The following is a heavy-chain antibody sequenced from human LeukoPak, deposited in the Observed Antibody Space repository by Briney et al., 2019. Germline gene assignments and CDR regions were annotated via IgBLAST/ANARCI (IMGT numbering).Heavy chain of an antibody. V-gene: IGHV1-2*04. CDR3: ARERSYSSGWYVDYYYGMDV. CDR1: GYTFTGYY. CDR2: INPNSGGT. J-gene: IGHJ6*02. D-gene: IGHD6-19*01. Sequence: ASVTVSCTASGYTFTGYYMHWVRQAPGQGLEWMGWINPNSGGTNYAQKFQGWVTMTRDTSISTAYMELSRLRSDDTAVYYCARERSYSSGWYVDYYYGMDVWGQGTTVTVSS.